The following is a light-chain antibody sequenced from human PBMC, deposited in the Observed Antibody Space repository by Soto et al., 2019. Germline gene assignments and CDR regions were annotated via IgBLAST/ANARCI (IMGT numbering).Light chain of an antibody. V-gene: IGKV1-39*01. Sequence: DIQMTQSASSLSASVVDRVTITCRAGQSISRFLNWYQQKPGKAPDLLIYTASTLQSGVPSRFSGSGSGTDFTLTISSLQPEDFGSYYCQQSFSNPPTFGQGTKVDIK. J-gene: IGKJ2*01. CDR3: QQSFSNPPT. CDR2: TAS. CDR1: QSISRF.